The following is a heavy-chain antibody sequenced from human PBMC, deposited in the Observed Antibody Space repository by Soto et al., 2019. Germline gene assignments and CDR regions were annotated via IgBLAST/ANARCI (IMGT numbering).Heavy chain of an antibody. CDR2: ISSSGSTI. CDR3: ARAHRGYYYDSSGYYSLWASTAAFDI. Sequence: GGSLRLSCAASGFTFSDYYMSWIRQAPGKGLEWVSYISSSGSTIYYADSVKGRFTISRDNAKNSLYLQMNSLRAEDTAVYYCARAHRGYYYDSSGYYSLWASTAAFDIWGQGTMVTVS. D-gene: IGHD3-22*01. J-gene: IGHJ3*02. V-gene: IGHV3-11*01. CDR1: GFTFSDYY.